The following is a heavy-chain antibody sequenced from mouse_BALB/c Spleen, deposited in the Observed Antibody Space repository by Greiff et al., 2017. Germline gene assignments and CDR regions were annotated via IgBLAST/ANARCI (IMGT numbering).Heavy chain of an antibody. Sequence: EVQLQESGPGLVKPSQSLSLTCSVTGYSITSGYYWNWIRQFPGNKLEWMGYISYDGSNNYNPSLKNRISITRDTSKNQFFLKLNSVTTEDTATYYCARTYYGNYPAWFAYWGQGTLVTVS. D-gene: IGHD2-10*01. CDR1: GYSITSGYY. V-gene: IGHV3-6*02. J-gene: IGHJ3*01. CDR2: ISYDGSN. CDR3: ARTYYGNYPAWFAY.